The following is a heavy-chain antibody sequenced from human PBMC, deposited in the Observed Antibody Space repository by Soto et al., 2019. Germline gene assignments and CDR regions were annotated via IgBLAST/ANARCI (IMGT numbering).Heavy chain of an antibody. J-gene: IGHJ6*02. V-gene: IGHV3-23*01. CDR2: ISGSGGST. D-gene: IGHD5-18*01. Sequence: WGSLKLSCAASGFTFSSYAMSWFRQAPGKGLEWVSAISGSGGSTYYADSVKGRFTISRDNSKNTLYLQMNSLRAEDTAVYYCAKEIQLWPNLYCGMAVWGPGITVTVS. CDR1: GFTFSSYA. CDR3: AKEIQLWPNLYCGMAV.